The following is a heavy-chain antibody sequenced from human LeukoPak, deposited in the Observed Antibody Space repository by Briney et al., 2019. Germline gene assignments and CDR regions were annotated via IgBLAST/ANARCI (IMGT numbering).Heavy chain of an antibody. J-gene: IGHJ4*02. V-gene: IGHV3-43*01. Sequence: PGGSLRLSCTAWGFTFEDYTMHWVGHAPGKTGEWVSLISWDGTTYYRDSVKRRSTISRDNSKDSLYLQMDSLRSEDTAFYYCVKDLSYESSGSFFDSWGQGTLLTVS. CDR1: GFTFEDYT. CDR2: ISWDGTT. CDR3: VKDLSYESSGSFFDS. D-gene: IGHD3-22*01.